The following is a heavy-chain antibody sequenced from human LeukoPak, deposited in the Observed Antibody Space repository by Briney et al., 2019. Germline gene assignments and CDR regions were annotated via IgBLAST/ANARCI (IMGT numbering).Heavy chain of an antibody. CDR3: AGTYRGYDFDY. CDR2: IYYSGST. J-gene: IGHJ4*02. Sequence: SETLSLTCPVSGGSISSGGYYWSWIRHHPGKGLEWIGYIYYSGSTYYNPSLKSRVTISVDTSKNQCSLKLSSVTAADTAVYYCAGTYRGYDFDYWGQGTLVTVSS. D-gene: IGHD5-12*01. CDR1: GGSISSGGYY. V-gene: IGHV4-31*03.